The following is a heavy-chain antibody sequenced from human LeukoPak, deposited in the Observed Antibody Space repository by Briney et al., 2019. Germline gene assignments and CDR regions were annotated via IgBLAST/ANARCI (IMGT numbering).Heavy chain of an antibody. J-gene: IGHJ4*02. V-gene: IGHV4-39*02. D-gene: IGHD3-10*01. CDR2: ISYRGSA. CDR1: GVSISSSDSF. CDR3: AREAYGSGSYYVDY. Sequence: SETLSLTCTVSGVSISSSDSFWGWIRQPPGKGLEWIGTISYRGSAYYNPSLKSRVTLSKDTSKNHFSLKLSSVTVADTAVYYCAREAYGSGSYYVDYWGQGTLVTVSS.